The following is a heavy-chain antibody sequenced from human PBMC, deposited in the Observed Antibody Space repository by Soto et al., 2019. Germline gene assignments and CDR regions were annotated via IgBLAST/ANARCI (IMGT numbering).Heavy chain of an antibody. D-gene: IGHD3-9*01. CDR3: ARHPWRGSTGYAFDI. CDR2: INHSGST. CDR1: GGSFSGYY. V-gene: IGHV4-34*01. Sequence: SETLSLTCAVYGGSFSGYYWSWIRQPPGKGLEWIGEINHSGSTNYNPSLKSRVTISVDTSKNQFSLRLSSVTAADTAVYYCARHPWRGSTGYAFDIWGQGTMVTVSS. J-gene: IGHJ3*02.